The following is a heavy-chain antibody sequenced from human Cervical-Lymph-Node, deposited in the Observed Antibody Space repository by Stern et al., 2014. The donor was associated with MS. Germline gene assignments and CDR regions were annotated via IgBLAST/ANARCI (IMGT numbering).Heavy chain of an antibody. CDR2: ISWNSGKI. D-gene: IGHD3-10*01. Sequence: EVQLVESGGGLVQPGRSLRLSCAASGFTFDDYAMHWVRQVPGKGLEWVSGISWNSGKIGYANSVKGRFTIYRDNAKNSLYLQMNSLRAEDTALYYCAKDLLRVWFGALSGMDVWGQGTAVTVSS. CDR3: AKDLLRVWFGALSGMDV. V-gene: IGHV3-9*01. J-gene: IGHJ6*02. CDR1: GFTFDDYA.